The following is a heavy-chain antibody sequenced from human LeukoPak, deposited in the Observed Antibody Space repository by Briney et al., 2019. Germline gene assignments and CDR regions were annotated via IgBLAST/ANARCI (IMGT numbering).Heavy chain of an antibody. CDR2: ISYDGSNK. CDR3: ARGYGRGFDY. J-gene: IGHJ4*02. V-gene: IGHV3-30*04. Sequence: GRSLRLSCAASAFTFSRYAMHWVRQAPGKGLEWVEVISYDGSNKYYADSVKGRFTSSRDNSKNTLYLQMNSLRAEDTAVYYCARGYGRGFDYWGQGTLVTVSS. CDR1: AFTFSRYA. D-gene: IGHD1-14*01.